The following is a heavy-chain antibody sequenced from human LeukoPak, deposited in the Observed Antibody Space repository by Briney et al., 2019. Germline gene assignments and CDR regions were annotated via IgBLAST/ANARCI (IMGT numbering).Heavy chain of an antibody. CDR1: GGSISSGGSY. Sequence: SQTLSLTCTVSGGSISSGGSYWSWIRQHPGKGLEWIGYIYYSGSTYYNPSLKSRVTISVDTSKNQFSLKLSSVTAADTAVYYCARAVTGIAAAGYDYWGQGTLVTVSS. CDR3: ARAVTGIAAAGYDY. V-gene: IGHV4-31*03. J-gene: IGHJ4*02. CDR2: IYYSGST. D-gene: IGHD6-13*01.